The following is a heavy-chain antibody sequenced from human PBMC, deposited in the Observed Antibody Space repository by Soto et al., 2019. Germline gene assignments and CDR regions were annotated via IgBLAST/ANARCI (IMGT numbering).Heavy chain of an antibody. D-gene: IGHD6-13*01. J-gene: IGHJ3*02. CDR3: AGEIGVAAAGRRHDALDI. Sequence: GASVKVSCKASGYTFTSYGISWVRQAPGQGLEWMGWISAYNGNTNYAQKLQGRVTMTTDTSTSTAYMELSSLRSEDTAVYYCAGEIGVAAAGRRHDALDIWGPGTMVTL. CDR1: GYTFTSYG. CDR2: ISAYNGNT. V-gene: IGHV1-18*01.